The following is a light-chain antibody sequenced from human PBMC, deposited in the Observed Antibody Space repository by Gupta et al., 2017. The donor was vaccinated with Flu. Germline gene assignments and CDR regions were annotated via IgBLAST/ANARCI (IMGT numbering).Light chain of an antibody. J-gene: IGKJ2*01. V-gene: IGKV4-1*01. Sequence: VGQSSTPSCRSTQTVISSHNVNRYLDWYQQKPGQPPRLLIYGSSSRASGVPDRFSGSGSGTDFTLTISSLEPEDVAVYYCQQYDSSPYTFGQGTKVEIK. CDR2: GSS. CDR1: QTVISSHNVNRY. CDR3: QQYDSSPYT.